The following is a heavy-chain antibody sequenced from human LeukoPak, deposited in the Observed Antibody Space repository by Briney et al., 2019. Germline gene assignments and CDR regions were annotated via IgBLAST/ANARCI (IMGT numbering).Heavy chain of an antibody. D-gene: IGHD1-14*01. V-gene: IGHV3-7*01. CDR1: GFTFSGHW. CDR2: IKQGGSDN. Sequence: PGGSLRLSCAASGFTFSGHWMSWVRQAPGKGLEWVANIKQGGSDNYYVDSVKGRFTISRDNANNLLYLQMNSLRGEDTAVYYCTRDRSRAEDDWGQGTLVTVSS. CDR3: TRDRSRAEDD. J-gene: IGHJ4*02.